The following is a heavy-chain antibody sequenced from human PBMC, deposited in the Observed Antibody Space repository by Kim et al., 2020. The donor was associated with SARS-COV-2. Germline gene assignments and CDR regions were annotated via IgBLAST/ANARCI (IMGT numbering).Heavy chain of an antibody. J-gene: IGHJ6*02. CDR3: AKGKTPYFSYYMDV. CDR1: GFTFSRYA. D-gene: IGHD2-15*01. V-gene: IGHV3-23*01. CDR2: ISGSGDST. Sequence: GGSLRLSCVASGFTFSRYAMNWVRQAPGKGLEWVSLISGSGDSTYYADSVKGRFSISRDNSKNTLYLQMNSLRAKDTAVYYCAKGKTPYFSYYMDVWGQGTTVTVSS.